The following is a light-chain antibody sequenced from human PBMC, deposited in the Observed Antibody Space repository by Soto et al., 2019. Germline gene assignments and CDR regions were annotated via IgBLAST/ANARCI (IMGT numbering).Light chain of an antibody. CDR3: QRYNAVPKT. CDR1: QGISNS. J-gene: IGKJ1*01. V-gene: IGKV1-27*01. CDR2: AAS. Sequence: DIQMTQSPSSLSASVGDRVIITCRASQGISNSLAWYQQKPGKVPKLLIYAASTLQSGVPSRFSGSGSGTDFTLTISSLQPEDVATYYFQRYNAVPKTFGQGTKVEIK.